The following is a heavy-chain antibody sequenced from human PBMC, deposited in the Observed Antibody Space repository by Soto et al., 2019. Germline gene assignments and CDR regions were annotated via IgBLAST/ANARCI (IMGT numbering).Heavy chain of an antibody. J-gene: IGHJ4*02. CDR3: ATALGYSFDY. Sequence: EVQLVESGGGLVQPGGSLRLSCAASGFTFSSYSMNWVRQSPGKGLEWVSYISSSSSTIYYADYVKGRFTISRDNAKNSLYLQMNSLRDEDTAVYYCATALGYSFDYWGQGTLVTVSS. V-gene: IGHV3-48*02. CDR1: GFTFSSYS. D-gene: IGHD2-15*01. CDR2: ISSSSSTI.